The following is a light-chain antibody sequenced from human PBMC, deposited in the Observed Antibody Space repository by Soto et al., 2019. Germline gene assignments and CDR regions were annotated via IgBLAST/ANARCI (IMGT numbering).Light chain of an antibody. J-gene: IGKJ2*01. V-gene: IGKV3-20*01. CDR3: QRSGISFYT. CDR1: QSVSSAY. Sequence: EIVLTQSPGTLSLSPGERATLSCRASQSVSSAYLAWYQQIPGQAPRLLIYGASSRATGIPDRFSGSGSGKDFTLTISGLEPEDFAVYYCQRSGISFYTFGQGTKLEIK. CDR2: GAS.